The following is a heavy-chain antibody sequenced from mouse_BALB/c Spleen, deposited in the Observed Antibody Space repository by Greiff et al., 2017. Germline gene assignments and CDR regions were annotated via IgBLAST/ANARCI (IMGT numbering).Heavy chain of an antibody. V-gene: IGHV1-63*01. CDR3: ARGNYLDY. CDR2: IYPGSGNT. CDR1: GYAFTNYW. Sequence: QVQLQQSGAELVRPGTSVKISCKASGYAFTNYWLGWVKQRPGHGLEWIGDIYPGSGNTYYNEKFKGKATLTADKSSSTAYMQLSSLTSEDSAAYFCARGNYLDYWGQGTTLTVSS. J-gene: IGHJ2*01.